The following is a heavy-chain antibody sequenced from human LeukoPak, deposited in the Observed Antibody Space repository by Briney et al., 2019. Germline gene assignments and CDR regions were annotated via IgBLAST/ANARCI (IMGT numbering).Heavy chain of an antibody. CDR3: ARSRGYSPKYYYDSSGYYYWFDP. D-gene: IGHD3-22*01. Sequence: PSETLSLTCTVSGASITSYYWNWIRQPPGKGLEWIGYIYYSGSTNYNPSLKSRVTISVDTSKNQFSLKLSSVTAADTAVYYCARSRGYSPKYYYDSSGYYYWFDPWGQGTLVTVSS. CDR2: IYYSGST. CDR1: GASITSYY. J-gene: IGHJ5*02. V-gene: IGHV4-59*01.